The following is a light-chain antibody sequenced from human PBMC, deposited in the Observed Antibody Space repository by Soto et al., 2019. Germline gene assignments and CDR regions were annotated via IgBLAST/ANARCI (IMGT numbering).Light chain of an antibody. Sequence: QSVLTQPPSASGTPGQRVTISCSGSSSNIGTNTANWYQHLPGSAPKLLIYSGNQRPSGVPDRFSASKSGTSASLAISGLQSGDEADYYCAAWDDSLTGYVFGPGTKVTVL. CDR2: SGN. CDR1: SSNIGTNT. J-gene: IGLJ1*01. V-gene: IGLV1-44*01. CDR3: AAWDDSLTGYV.